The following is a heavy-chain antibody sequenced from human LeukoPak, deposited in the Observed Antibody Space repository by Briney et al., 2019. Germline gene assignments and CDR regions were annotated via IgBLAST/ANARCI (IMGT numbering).Heavy chain of an antibody. Sequence: GGSLRLSCAASGFTFSSAWMSWVRQAPGKGLEWVGRIKSKTDGGTTDYAAPVKGRFTISRDDSKNTLYLQMNSLKTEDTAVYYCTTAVGSSGWYSGFDYWGQGTLVTVSS. D-gene: IGHD6-19*01. V-gene: IGHV3-15*01. CDR1: GFTFSSAW. J-gene: IGHJ4*02. CDR3: TTAVGSSGWYSGFDY. CDR2: IKSKTDGGTT.